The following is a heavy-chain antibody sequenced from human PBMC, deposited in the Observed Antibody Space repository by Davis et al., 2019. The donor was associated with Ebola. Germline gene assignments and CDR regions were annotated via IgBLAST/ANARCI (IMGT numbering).Heavy chain of an antibody. V-gene: IGHV6-1*01. Sequence: MPSETLSLTCAISGDSVSSNSAAWNWIRQSPSRGLEWLGRTYYRSKWYNDYAVSVKSRITINPDTSKNQFSLQLNSVTPEDTAVYYCARGPLHSGYDYYYYYGMDVWGQGTTVTVSS. CDR1: GDSVSSNSAA. D-gene: IGHD5-12*01. CDR3: ARGPLHSGYDYYYYYGMDV. J-gene: IGHJ6*02. CDR2: TYYRSKWYN.